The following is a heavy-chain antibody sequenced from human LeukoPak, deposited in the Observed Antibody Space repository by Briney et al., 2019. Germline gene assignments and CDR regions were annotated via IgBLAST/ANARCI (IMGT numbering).Heavy chain of an antibody. V-gene: IGHV3-33*01. Sequence: PGTSLRLSCAASGFSFRSYAMHWVRQAPGKGLEWVAVSWYDGTKEYYADSLKGRFTISRDNSKNTLNLQMNSLRAEDTAVYYCARELEQQLFDYRGQGTLVTVSS. CDR3: ARELEQQLFDY. CDR1: GFSFRSYA. D-gene: IGHD6-13*01. CDR2: SWYDGTKE. J-gene: IGHJ4*02.